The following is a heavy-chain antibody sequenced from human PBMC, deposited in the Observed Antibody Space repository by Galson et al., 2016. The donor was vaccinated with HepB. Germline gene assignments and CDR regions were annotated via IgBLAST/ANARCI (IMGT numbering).Heavy chain of an antibody. V-gene: IGHV3-74*01. J-gene: IGHJ4*02. D-gene: IGHD3-3*01. CDR2: IYSCGSSI. CDR1: GFRFSSYC. Sequence: SLRLSCAASGFRFSSYCMRWVRQAPGKGLVWVSRIYSCGSSINYADSVKGRFTISRDNFKNTVYLQMNSLRVEDTALYYCAKITKAFWCVYYTDYWGQGTLVIVSS. CDR3: AKITKAFWCVYYTDY.